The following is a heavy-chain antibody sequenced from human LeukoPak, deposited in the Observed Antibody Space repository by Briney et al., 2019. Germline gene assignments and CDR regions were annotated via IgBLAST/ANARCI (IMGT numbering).Heavy chain of an antibody. D-gene: IGHD6-6*01. CDR3: ARSQMLVFDY. J-gene: IGHJ4*02. CDR1: GGSLSSYF. Sequence: PSETLSLTCTVSGGSLSSYFWHWVRQPPGKGLEWIGYIFHSGSTNYNPSLKSRVTMSVDTSKNQFSLKLSSVTAADTAVYYCARSQMLVFDYWGQGTLVTVSS. V-gene: IGHV4-59*12. CDR2: IFHSGST.